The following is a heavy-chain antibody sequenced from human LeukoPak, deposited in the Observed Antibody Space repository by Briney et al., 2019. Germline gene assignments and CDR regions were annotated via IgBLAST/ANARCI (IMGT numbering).Heavy chain of an antibody. CDR1: GFTFSSYT. D-gene: IGHD1-20*01. V-gene: IGHV3-30-3*01. Sequence: GRSLRLSCAASGFTFSSYTIHWVRQAPGKGLEWVSVISYDGGNKYYADSVKGRFTISRDNSKTTLYLQMNSLRAEDTAVYYCARDQYGITGTLDYWGQGTLVTVSS. CDR2: ISYDGGNK. CDR3: ARDQYGITGTLDY. J-gene: IGHJ4*02.